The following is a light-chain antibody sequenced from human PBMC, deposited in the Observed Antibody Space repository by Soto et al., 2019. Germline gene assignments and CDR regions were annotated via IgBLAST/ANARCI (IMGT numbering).Light chain of an antibody. Sequence: QAVVTQPPSVSGAPVQRVTISCTGSSSDIVAGFDVHWYQHLPGTAPKLLIYGNTNRTSGVPGRFSGSKSGTSASLVITGLQDEDEADYYCQSYENSRTGFYVFGTGTKVTVL. V-gene: IGLV1-40*02. CDR2: GNT. J-gene: IGLJ1*01. CDR3: QSYENSRTGFYV. CDR1: SSDIVAGFD.